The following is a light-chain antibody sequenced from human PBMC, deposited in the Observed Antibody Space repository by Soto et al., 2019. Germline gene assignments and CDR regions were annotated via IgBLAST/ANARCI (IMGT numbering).Light chain of an antibody. CDR1: QRIVSS. CDR2: GDS. Sequence: EIVLTQSPATLSLSPGERATLSCGASQRIVSSLAWYQQKAGEAPRLLIYGDSTRAAGVPARFSGSGSGTDFILTISGLETEDFAVYFCLHRNNWPPRFTFGPGTAV. J-gene: IGKJ3*01. CDR3: LHRNNWPPRFT. V-gene: IGKV3-11*01.